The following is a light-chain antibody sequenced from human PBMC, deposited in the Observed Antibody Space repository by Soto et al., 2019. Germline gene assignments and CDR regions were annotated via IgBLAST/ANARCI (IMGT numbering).Light chain of an antibody. V-gene: IGLV2-14*03. Sequence: QSALTQPASVSGSPGQSITISCTGTSSDVGAYNYVSWYQHHPGKAPKLMIYDVSNRPSGVSSRFSGSESGNTASLTISGLQLEDEADYYCSSCTSGSTYVFGTGTKLTVL. CDR3: SSCTSGSTYV. J-gene: IGLJ1*01. CDR1: SSDVGAYNY. CDR2: DVS.